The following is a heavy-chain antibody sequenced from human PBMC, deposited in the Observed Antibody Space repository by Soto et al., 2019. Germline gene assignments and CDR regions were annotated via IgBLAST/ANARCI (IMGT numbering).Heavy chain of an antibody. CDR3: ARDIVATTYYYGMDV. D-gene: IGHD5-12*01. V-gene: IGHV3-48*02. CDR1: GFTFSSYS. J-gene: IGHJ6*02. Sequence: PGGSLRLSCAASGFTFSSYSMNWVRQAPGKGLEWVSHISSSSSTIYYADSVKGRFTISRDNAKNSLYLQMNSLRDEDTAVYYCARDIVATTYYYGMDVWGQGTTVTVS. CDR2: ISSSSSTI.